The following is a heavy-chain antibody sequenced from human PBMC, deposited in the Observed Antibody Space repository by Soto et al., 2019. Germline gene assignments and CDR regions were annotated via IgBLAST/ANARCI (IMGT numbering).Heavy chain of an antibody. CDR1: GGTFSSYA. CDR3: ARLAGSYPHTASEIVYDY. D-gene: IGHD1-26*01. CDR2: IIPIFGTA. Sequence: SVKVSCKASGGTFSSYAISWVRQAPGQGLEWMGGIIPIFGTANYAQKFQGRVTITTDESTSTAYMELSSLRSEDTAVYYCARLAGSYPHTASEIVYDYWGQGTLVTVSS. J-gene: IGHJ4*02. V-gene: IGHV1-69*05.